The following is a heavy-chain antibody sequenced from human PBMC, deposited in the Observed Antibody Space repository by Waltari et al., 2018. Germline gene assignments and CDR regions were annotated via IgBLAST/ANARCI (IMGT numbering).Heavy chain of an antibody. Sequence: QVQLVQSGAQVKKPGASLKVSCTASGYTFTSDDIHWVPHAAGQGLEWMGWMNPNSGNTGYAQKFQGRVTITRNTSISTAYMELSSLRSEDTAVYYCARGLGVGATRKSFGYWGQGTLVTVSS. CDR1: GYTFTSDD. D-gene: IGHD1-26*01. V-gene: IGHV1-8*03. J-gene: IGHJ4*02. CDR3: ARGLGVGATRKSFGY. CDR2: MNPNSGNT.